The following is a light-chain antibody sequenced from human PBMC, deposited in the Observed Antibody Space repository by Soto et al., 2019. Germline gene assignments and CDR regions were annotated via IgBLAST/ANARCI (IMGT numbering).Light chain of an antibody. CDR3: QQSYNGPFT. J-gene: IGKJ3*01. CDR1: QSISSY. V-gene: IGKV1-39*01. CDR2: SAS. Sequence: DIQMTQSPSSLSASVGDRVTVTCRAGQSISSYLNWYQQRPGKAPKLLIYSASTLQTGVPSRFSGSGSGTDFTLTISSLQPEDFATYYFQQSYNGPFTFGPGTKVDI.